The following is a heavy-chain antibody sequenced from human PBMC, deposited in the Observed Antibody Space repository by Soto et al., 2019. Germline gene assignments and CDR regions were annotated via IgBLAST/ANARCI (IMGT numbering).Heavy chain of an antibody. J-gene: IGHJ4*02. CDR1: GGSISSYY. CDR3: ARYSNYVFDY. Sequence: SETLSLTCTVSGGSISSYYWSWIRQPPGKGLEWIGYIYNSGSTNYNPSLKSRVTISVDTSKNQFSLKLSSVTAADTAVYYCARYSNYVFDYWGQGTLVTVSS. V-gene: IGHV4-59*08. CDR2: IYNSGST. D-gene: IGHD4-4*01.